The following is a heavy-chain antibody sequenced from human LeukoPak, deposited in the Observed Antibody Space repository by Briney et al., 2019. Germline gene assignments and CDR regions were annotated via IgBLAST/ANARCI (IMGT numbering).Heavy chain of an antibody. CDR3: ARDRRGIAARAREPYFDY. CDR1: GYTFTGYY. J-gene: IGHJ4*02. Sequence: ASVKVSCKASGYTFTGYYMHWVRQAPGQGLEWMGGIIPIFGTANYAQKFQGRVTITADKSTSTAYMELSSLRSEDTAVYYCARDRRGIAARAREPYFDYWGQGTLVTVSS. D-gene: IGHD6-6*01. CDR2: IIPIFGTA. V-gene: IGHV1-69*06.